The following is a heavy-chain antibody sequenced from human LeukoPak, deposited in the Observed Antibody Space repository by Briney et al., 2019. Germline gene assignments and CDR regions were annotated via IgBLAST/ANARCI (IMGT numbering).Heavy chain of an antibody. CDR1: GFTFDDYA. Sequence: SGGSLRLSCAASGFTFDDYAMHWVRQAPGKGLEWGSGISWNIGSIGYADSEKGRFTISRDNAKNSLYLQMNSLRAEDTALYYCAKGRHYYGSGSPFDYWGQGTLVTVSS. CDR3: AKGRHYYGSGSPFDY. V-gene: IGHV3-9*01. J-gene: IGHJ4*02. CDR2: ISWNIGSI. D-gene: IGHD3-10*01.